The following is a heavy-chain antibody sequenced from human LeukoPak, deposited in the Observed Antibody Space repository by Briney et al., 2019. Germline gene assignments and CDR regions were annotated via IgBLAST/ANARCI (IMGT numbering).Heavy chain of an antibody. CDR3: ARRRYCSSTSCYPPDY. CDR1: GYTLTSYD. CDR2: MNPNSGNT. V-gene: IGHV1-8*01. D-gene: IGHD2-2*01. J-gene: IGHJ4*02. Sequence: ASVKVSCKASGYTLTSYDINWVRQATGQGLEWMGWMNPNSGNTGYAQKFQGRVTMTRNTSISTAYMELSSLRSEDTAVYYCARRRYCSSTSCYPPDYWGQGTLVTVSS.